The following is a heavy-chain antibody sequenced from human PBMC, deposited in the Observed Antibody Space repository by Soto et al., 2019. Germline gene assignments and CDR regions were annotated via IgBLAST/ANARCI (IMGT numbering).Heavy chain of an antibody. CDR3: ATQIGTTAGGWFDP. Sequence: ASVKVSSEVSGYTITERSRHWVRQDLGKGLEWMGGFDPEDGETIYAQKFQGRVTMTEDTSTDTAYMELSSMRSEDTVVYYCATQIGTTAGGWFDPWGQGTLVTVSS. D-gene: IGHD1-7*01. CDR1: GYTITERS. CDR2: FDPEDGET. V-gene: IGHV1-24*01. J-gene: IGHJ5*02.